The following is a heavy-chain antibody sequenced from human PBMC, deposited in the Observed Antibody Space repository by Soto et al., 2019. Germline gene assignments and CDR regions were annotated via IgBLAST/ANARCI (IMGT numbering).Heavy chain of an antibody. CDR2: IIPIFGTA. CDR1: GGTFSSYA. J-gene: IGHJ3*02. CDR3: AITIFGVIHDGAFDI. D-gene: IGHD3-3*01. V-gene: IGHV1-69*13. Sequence: GASVKFSCKASGGTFSSYAISWVRQAPGQGLEWMGGIIPIFGTANYAQKFQGRVTITADESTSTAYMELSSLRSEDTAVYYCAITIFGVIHDGAFDIWGQGTMVTVSS.